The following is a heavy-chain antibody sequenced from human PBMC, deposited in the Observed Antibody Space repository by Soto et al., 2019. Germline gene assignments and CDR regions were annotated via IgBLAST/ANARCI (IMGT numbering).Heavy chain of an antibody. Sequence: QVQLVESGGGVVQPGRSLRLSCAASGFTFSSYAMHWVRQAPGKGLEWVAVISYDGSNKYYADSVKGRFTISRDNSKTTLYLQMNSLRAEDTAVYYCATLPFDLGFDYWGQGTLVTVSS. CDR1: GFTFSSYA. CDR3: ATLPFDLGFDY. CDR2: ISYDGSNK. V-gene: IGHV3-30-3*01. J-gene: IGHJ4*02.